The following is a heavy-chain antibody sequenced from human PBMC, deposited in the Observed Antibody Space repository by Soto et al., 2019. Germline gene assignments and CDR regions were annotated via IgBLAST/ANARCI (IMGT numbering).Heavy chain of an antibody. CDR1: GFTFSSYW. V-gene: IGHV3-7*01. CDR3: ARDLSRWAEYYMDV. D-gene: IGHD4-17*01. Sequence: GGSLRLSCAASGFTFSSYWMSWVRQAPGKGLEWVANIKQDGSEKYYVDSVKGRFTISRDNAKNSLYLQMNSLRAEDTAVYYCARDLSRWAEYYMDVWGKGTTVTVSS. CDR2: IKQDGSEK. J-gene: IGHJ6*03.